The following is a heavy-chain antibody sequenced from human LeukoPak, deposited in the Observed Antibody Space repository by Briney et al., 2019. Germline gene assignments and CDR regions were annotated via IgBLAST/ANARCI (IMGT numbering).Heavy chain of an antibody. J-gene: IGHJ4*02. Sequence: SETLSLTCTVSGGSISSGSYYWSWIRQPAGKGLEWIGRIYTSGSTNYNPSLKSRVTISVDTSKNQFSLKLSSVTAADTAVYYCARSGKETDYWGQGTLVTVSS. CDR1: GGSISSGSYY. CDR3: ARSGKETDY. V-gene: IGHV4-61*02. D-gene: IGHD5-24*01. CDR2: IYTSGST.